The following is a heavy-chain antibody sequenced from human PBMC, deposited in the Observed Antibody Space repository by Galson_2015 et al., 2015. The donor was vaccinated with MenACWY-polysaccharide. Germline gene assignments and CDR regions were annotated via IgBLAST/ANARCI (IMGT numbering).Heavy chain of an antibody. J-gene: IGHJ4*02. D-gene: IGHD2-2*01. Sequence: LRLSCAASGFTPTTYAMSWVRQAPGKGLEWVSGISGSGRSIYYADSVKGRFTISRDYAKNTLYLQMSGLGVEDTAVYYCAKDQSVGSKDAPFDYWGQGTLVTVSS. CDR3: AKDQSVGSKDAPFDY. V-gene: IGHV3-23*01. CDR2: ISGSGRSI. CDR1: GFTPTTYA.